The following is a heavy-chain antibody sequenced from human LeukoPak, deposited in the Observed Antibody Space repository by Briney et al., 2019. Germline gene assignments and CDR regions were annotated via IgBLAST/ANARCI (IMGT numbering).Heavy chain of an antibody. CDR3: ARHVERKVAGPHDAFDI. D-gene: IGHD6-19*01. Sequence: SWVRQAPGKGLEWIGYIYYSGSTNYNPSLKSRVTISVDTSKNQFSLKLSSVTAADTAVYYCARHVERKVAGPHDAFDIWGQGTMVTVSS. V-gene: IGHV4-59*08. J-gene: IGHJ3*02. CDR2: IYYSGST.